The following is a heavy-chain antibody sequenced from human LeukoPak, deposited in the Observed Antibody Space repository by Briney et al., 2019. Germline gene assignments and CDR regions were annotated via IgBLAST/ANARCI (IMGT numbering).Heavy chain of an antibody. Sequence: GASVKVSCKASGYTFTDYYMHWVRQAPGQGLEWVAWINPNSGGTNYAQKFQGRVTMTRDTSISTAYMELSRLRSDDTAVYYCARDGAGVDNAFDIWGQGTMVTVSS. V-gene: IGHV1-2*02. J-gene: IGHJ3*02. CDR2: INPNSGGT. D-gene: IGHD5-12*01. CDR3: ARDGAGVDNAFDI. CDR1: GYTFTDYY.